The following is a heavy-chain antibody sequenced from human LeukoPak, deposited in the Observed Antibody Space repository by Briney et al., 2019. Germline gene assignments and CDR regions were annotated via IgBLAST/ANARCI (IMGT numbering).Heavy chain of an antibody. J-gene: IGHJ4*02. CDR2: IKPDGSQK. CDR3: AKETAAAGTDY. CDR1: GFTFSDFW. Sequence: GGSLRLSCAASGFTFSDFWMAWVRQAPGRGLEWVANIKPDGSQKYYVGSVKGRFSISRDNAENSLYLQMNSLRAEDTAVYYCAKETAAAGTDYWGQGTLVTVSS. D-gene: IGHD6-13*01. V-gene: IGHV3-7*03.